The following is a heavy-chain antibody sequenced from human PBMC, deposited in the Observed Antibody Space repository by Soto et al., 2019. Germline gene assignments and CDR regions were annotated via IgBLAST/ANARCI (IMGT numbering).Heavy chain of an antibody. CDR1: GFTFSSYA. CDR2: ISGSGGST. Sequence: PGGSLRLSCAASGFTFSSYAMSWVRQAPGKGLEWVSAISGSGGSTYYADSVKGRFTISRDNSKNTPYLQMNSLRAEDTAVYYCAKEGGTIFGVVITVPNYFDYWGQGTLVTVSS. J-gene: IGHJ4*02. D-gene: IGHD3-3*01. V-gene: IGHV3-23*01. CDR3: AKEGGTIFGVVITVPNYFDY.